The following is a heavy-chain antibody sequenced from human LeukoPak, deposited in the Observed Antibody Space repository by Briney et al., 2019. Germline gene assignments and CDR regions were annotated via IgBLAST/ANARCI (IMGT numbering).Heavy chain of an antibody. CDR2: MNPNSGNT. J-gene: IGHJ4*02. V-gene: IGHV1-8*03. CDR1: GYTFTSYD. D-gene: IGHD2-2*01. CDR3: ARGPGCTSTSCPEFFDY. Sequence: ASVKVSCKASGYTFTSYDINWVRQATGQGLEWMGWMNPNSGNTGYTQKFQGRLTITRNTSISTAYMELTSLRSEDTAVYYCARGPGCTSTSCPEFFDYWGQGTLVTVSS.